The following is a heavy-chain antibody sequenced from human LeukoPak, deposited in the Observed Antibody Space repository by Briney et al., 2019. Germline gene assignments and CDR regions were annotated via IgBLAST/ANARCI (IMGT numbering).Heavy chain of an antibody. D-gene: IGHD3-22*01. CDR2: IYYSGST. V-gene: IGHV4-59*08. Sequence: SETLSLTCTVSGGSISSYYWSWIRQPPGKGLEWIGYIYYSGSTNYNPSLKSRVTISVDTSKNQFSLKLSSVTAADTAVYYCARLCDDSSGLWSRHDPLYYFDYWGQGTLVTVSS. J-gene: IGHJ4*02. CDR1: GGSISSYY. CDR3: ARLCDDSSGLWSRHDPLYYFDY.